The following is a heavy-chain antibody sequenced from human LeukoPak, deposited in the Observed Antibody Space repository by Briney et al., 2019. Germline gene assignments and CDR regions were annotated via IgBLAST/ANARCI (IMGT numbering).Heavy chain of an antibody. D-gene: IGHD3-10*01. V-gene: IGHV3-9*01. CDR1: GFTFNDYT. Sequence: GRSLRLSCAASGFTFNDYTMHWVRRAPGKGLEWVSGISWNSGSIGYADSVKGRFTISRDNAKNSLYLQMNSLRAEDTALYYCAKDTYGSGSYYNFGFDYWGQGTLVTVSS. CDR3: AKDTYGSGSYYNFGFDY. CDR2: ISWNSGSI. J-gene: IGHJ4*02.